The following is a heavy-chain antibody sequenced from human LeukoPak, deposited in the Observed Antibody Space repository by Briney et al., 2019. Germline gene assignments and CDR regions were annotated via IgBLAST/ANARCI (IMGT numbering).Heavy chain of an antibody. CDR3: TTVWWADAFDI. V-gene: IGHV3-23*01. CDR1: GFTFDSYA. CDR2: ITDSGVST. Sequence: GGSLRLSCAASGFTFDSYAMSWVRQAPGKGLEWVSTITDSGVSTYYADSVKGRFTISRDNYKNTLYLQMNSLRAEDTAVYYCTTVWWADAFDIWGQGTMVTVSS. D-gene: IGHD2-21*01. J-gene: IGHJ3*02.